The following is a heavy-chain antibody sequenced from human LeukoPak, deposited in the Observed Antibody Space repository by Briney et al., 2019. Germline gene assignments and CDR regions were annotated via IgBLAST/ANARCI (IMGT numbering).Heavy chain of an antibody. Sequence: GGSLRLSCAASGFTFSSYAMSWVRQAPGKGLEWVSAISGSGGGTYYADSVKGRFTISRDNSKNTLYLQMNSLRAEDTAVYYCARGPPYSGNEVWYYYYYYYMDVWGKGTTVTISS. D-gene: IGHD5-12*01. CDR2: ISGSGGGT. CDR3: ARGPPYSGNEVWYYYYYYYMDV. J-gene: IGHJ6*03. CDR1: GFTFSSYA. V-gene: IGHV3-23*01.